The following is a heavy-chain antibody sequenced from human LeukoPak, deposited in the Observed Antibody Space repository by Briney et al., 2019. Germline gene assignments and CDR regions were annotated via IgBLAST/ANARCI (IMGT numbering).Heavy chain of an antibody. CDR1: GGSISSSNW. Sequence: PSQTLSLTCAVSGGSISSSNWWSWVRQPPGKGLEWIGEIYHSGSTNYNPSLKSQVTISVDKSKNQFSLKLSSVTAADTAVYYCARDLVAAAGTAWFDPWGQGTLVTVSS. J-gene: IGHJ5*02. V-gene: IGHV4-4*02. CDR3: ARDLVAAAGTAWFDP. D-gene: IGHD6-13*01. CDR2: IYHSGST.